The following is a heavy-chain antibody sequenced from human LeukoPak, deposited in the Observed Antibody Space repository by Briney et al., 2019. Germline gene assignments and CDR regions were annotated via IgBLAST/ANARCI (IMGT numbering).Heavy chain of an antibody. J-gene: IGHJ4*02. Sequence: GGSLRLSCAASGFTFSSYAMQWVRQAPGKGLEWVAIISYDGSNKYYADSVKGRFTISRDNSKNTLYLQMNSLRAEDTAVYYCAKVTYGSGTYGAFDYWGQGTLVTVSS. D-gene: IGHD3-10*01. CDR2: ISYDGSNK. V-gene: IGHV3-30*04. CDR1: GFTFSSYA. CDR3: AKVTYGSGTYGAFDY.